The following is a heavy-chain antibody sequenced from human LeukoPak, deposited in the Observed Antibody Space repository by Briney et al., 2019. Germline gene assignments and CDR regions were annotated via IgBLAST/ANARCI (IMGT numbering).Heavy chain of an antibody. V-gene: IGHV3-23*01. CDR3: ARSASITIFGVVRTYYFDY. J-gene: IGHJ4*02. CDR2: ISGSGGST. CDR1: GFTFSSYG. D-gene: IGHD3-3*01. Sequence: TGGSLRLSCAASGFTFSSYGMSWVRQAPGKGLEWVSAISGSGGSTYYADSVKGRFTISRDNSKNSLYLQMNSLRAEDTAVYYCARSASITIFGVVRTYYFDYWGQGTLVTVSS.